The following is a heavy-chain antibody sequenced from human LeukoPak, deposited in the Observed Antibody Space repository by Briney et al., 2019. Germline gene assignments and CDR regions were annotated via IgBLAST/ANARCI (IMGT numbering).Heavy chain of an antibody. V-gene: IGHV3-23*01. CDR3: AKDRGDCRGGSCYFDY. Sequence: GGSLRLSCAASRFTFSSYGMSWVRQTPGKGQEWVSAISTSGGTTYYAASVKGRFTISRDNSKNTLSLQMSSLRAEDTAVYYCAKDRGDCRGGSCYFDYWGQGTLVTVSS. CDR2: ISTSGGTT. CDR1: RFTFSSYG. J-gene: IGHJ4*02. D-gene: IGHD2-15*01.